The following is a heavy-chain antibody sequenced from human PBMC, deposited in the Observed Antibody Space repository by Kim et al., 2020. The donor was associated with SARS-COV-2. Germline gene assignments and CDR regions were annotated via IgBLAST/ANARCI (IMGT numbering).Heavy chain of an antibody. CDR3: AKDSKRYSSSSIDY. CDR2: ISYDGSNK. Sequence: GGSLRLSCAASGFTFSSYGMHWVRQAPGKGLEWVAVISYDGSNKYYADSVKGRFTISRDNSKKTLYLQMNSLGTEDTAVYYCAKDSKRYSSSSIDYWGQGTLVTVSS. D-gene: IGHD6-13*01. V-gene: IGHV3-30*18. J-gene: IGHJ4*02. CDR1: GFTFSSYG.